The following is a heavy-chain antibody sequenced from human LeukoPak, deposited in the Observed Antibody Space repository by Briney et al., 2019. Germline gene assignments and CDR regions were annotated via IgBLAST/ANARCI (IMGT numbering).Heavy chain of an antibody. D-gene: IGHD3-22*01. CDR1: GGSISSYY. J-gene: IGHJ4*02. CDR2: IYYSGST. CDR3: ARYYYDSGGYYYDY. V-gene: IGHV4-59*01. Sequence: KASETLSLTCTVSGGSISSYYWSWIRQPPGKGLEWIGYIYYSGSTNYNPSLKSRVTISVDTSKNQFSLKLSSVTAADTAVYYCARYYYDSGGYYYDYWGQGTLVTVSS.